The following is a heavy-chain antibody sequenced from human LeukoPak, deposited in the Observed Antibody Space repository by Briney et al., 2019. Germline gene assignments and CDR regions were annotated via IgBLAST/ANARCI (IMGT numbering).Heavy chain of an antibody. D-gene: IGHD3-22*01. CDR1: GYTFTSYG. V-gene: IGHV1-18*01. CDR3: ARDSDYDSSGYEQTPEQDY. J-gene: IGHJ4*02. Sequence: ASVKVSCKASGYTFTSYGISWVRQAPGQGLEWMGWISAYNGNTNYAQKLQGRVTMTTDTSTSTAYMELRSLRSDDTAVYYCARDSDYDSSGYEQTPEQDYWGQGTLVTVSS. CDR2: ISAYNGNT.